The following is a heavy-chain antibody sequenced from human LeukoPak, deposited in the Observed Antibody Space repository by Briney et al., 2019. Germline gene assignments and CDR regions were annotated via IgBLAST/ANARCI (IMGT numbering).Heavy chain of an antibody. CDR1: GFTFISYG. J-gene: IGHJ4*02. CDR3: AEAASVRGVSY. V-gene: IGHV3-74*01. CDR2: INGDGSTT. D-gene: IGHD3-10*01. Sequence: GGSLRLSCAASGFTFISYGMHWVRQAPGKGPLWVSHINGDGSTTNYADSVKGRFTIFRDNAKNTLYLQMNSLRAEDTAVYYCAEAASVRGVSYRGQGTLVTVSS.